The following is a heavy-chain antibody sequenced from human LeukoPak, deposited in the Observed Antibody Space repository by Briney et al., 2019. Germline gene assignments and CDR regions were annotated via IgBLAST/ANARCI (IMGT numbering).Heavy chain of an antibody. CDR1: GYTFTGYY. CDR3: AREFLPYYYDSSGYYPQNFDY. V-gene: IGHV1-2*06. CDR2: INPNSGGT. D-gene: IGHD3-22*01. J-gene: IGHJ4*02. Sequence: ASVKVSCKASGYTFTGYYMHWVRQAPGQGLEWMGRINPNSGGTNYAQKFQGRVTMTRDTSISTAYMELSRLRSDDTAVYYCAREFLPYYYDSSGYYPQNFDYWGQGTLVTVS.